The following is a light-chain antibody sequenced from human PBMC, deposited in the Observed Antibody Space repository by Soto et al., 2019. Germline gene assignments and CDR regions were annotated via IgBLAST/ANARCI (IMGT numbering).Light chain of an antibody. CDR2: GAS. CDR3: QQYDNSPLT. CDR1: QSVSSSF. V-gene: IGKV3-20*01. Sequence: EIVLTQSPGTLSLSPGERATLSCRASQSVSSSFLAWYQQKPGQAPRLLIYGASSRATGIPDRFSGSGSGTDFTLTIRRLEPEDFAVYYCQQYDNSPLTCGGGTKVEIK. J-gene: IGKJ4*01.